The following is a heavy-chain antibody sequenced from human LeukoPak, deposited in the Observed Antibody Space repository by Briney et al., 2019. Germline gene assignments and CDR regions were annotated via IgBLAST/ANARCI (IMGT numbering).Heavy chain of an antibody. CDR3: AKDPVDYLSFDY. CDR2: IRHDESNK. J-gene: IGHJ4*02. Sequence: GGSLRLSCATSGFVFSKNGMHWVRQAPGKGLEWVAFIRHDESNKYYADSVKGRFTISRDNSKNTLSLQMNSLRPDDTAVYYCAKDPVDYLSFDYWGQGTLVTVSS. D-gene: IGHD3-16*01. CDR1: GFVFSKNG. V-gene: IGHV3-30*02.